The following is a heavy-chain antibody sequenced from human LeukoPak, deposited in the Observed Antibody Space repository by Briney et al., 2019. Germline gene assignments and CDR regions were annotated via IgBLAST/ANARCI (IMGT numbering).Heavy chain of an antibody. V-gene: IGHV3-30*04. D-gene: IGHD3-22*01. CDR3: ARDSYDSSGYQGYFDY. J-gene: IGHJ4*02. CDR1: GFTFSSYA. Sequence: GGSLRLSCAASGFTFSSYAMHWVRQASGKGLEWVAVISYDGSNKYYADSVKGRFTISRDNSKNTLYLQTNSLRAEDTAVYYCARDSYDSSGYQGYFDYWGQGTLVTVSS. CDR2: ISYDGSNK.